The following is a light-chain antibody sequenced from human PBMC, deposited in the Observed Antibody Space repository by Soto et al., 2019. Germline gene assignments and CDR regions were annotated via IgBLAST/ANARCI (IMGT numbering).Light chain of an antibody. J-gene: IGKJ1*01. CDR3: QHYNPYSGP. CDR2: DAS. CDR1: QSVSTR. V-gene: IGKV1-5*02. Sequence: DIQMTQSPSSLSASVGDRVTIICRASQSVSTRLAWYQQKPGKAPKVLIYDASSWAGGVPSRFSGSGSGTEFTLTITSLQPDDFATYYCQHYNPYSGPFGQGTKVDIK.